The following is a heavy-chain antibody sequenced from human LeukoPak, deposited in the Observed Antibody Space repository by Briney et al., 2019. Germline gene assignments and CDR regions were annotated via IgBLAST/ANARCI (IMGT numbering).Heavy chain of an antibody. CDR2: ISGSGGST. CDR1: GFTFSSYA. Sequence: QSGGSLRLSCAASGFTFSSYAMSWVRQAPGKGLEWVSAISGSGGSTYYADSAKGRFTISRDNSKNTLYLQMNSLRAEDTAVYYCAKGDSSGYYYPSWFDYWGQGTLVTVSS. D-gene: IGHD3-22*01. V-gene: IGHV3-23*01. CDR3: AKGDSSGYYYPSWFDY. J-gene: IGHJ4*02.